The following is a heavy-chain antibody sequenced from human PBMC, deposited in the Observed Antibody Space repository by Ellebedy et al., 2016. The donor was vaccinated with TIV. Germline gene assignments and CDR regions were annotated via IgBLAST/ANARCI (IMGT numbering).Heavy chain of an antibody. CDR1: GFPVSTFD. Sequence: GGSLRLXXTASGFPVSTFDMSWVRQAPGKGLEWVSFMSGRDDVTVYADSVRGRFIISRDNSRNMLFLTLNSLRAEDTAVYYCVKGGWLDYWGQGDLVTVSS. CDR2: MSGRDDVT. V-gene: IGHV3-23*01. D-gene: IGHD6-19*01. CDR3: VKGGWLDY. J-gene: IGHJ4*02.